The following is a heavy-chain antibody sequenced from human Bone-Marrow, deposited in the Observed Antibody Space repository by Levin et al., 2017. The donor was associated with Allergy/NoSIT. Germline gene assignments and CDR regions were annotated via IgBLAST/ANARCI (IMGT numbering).Heavy chain of an antibody. Sequence: KVSCQGSGYSFSNYWIGWVRQMPGKGLEWMGVIYPGDSDTGDSDTRYSPSFQGQVTISVDKSISTAYLQWSSLKTSDTAMYFCARGYCGGGNCYSPLGYWGQGTLVTVSS. J-gene: IGHJ4*02. CDR2: IYPGDSDTGDSDT. D-gene: IGHD2-15*01. V-gene: IGHV5-51*01. CDR3: ARGYCGGGNCYSPLGY. CDR1: GYSFSNYW.